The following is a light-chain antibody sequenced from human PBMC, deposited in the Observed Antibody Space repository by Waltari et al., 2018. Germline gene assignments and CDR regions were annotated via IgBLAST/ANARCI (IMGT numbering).Light chain of an antibody. J-gene: IGKJ2*01. V-gene: IGKV3-11*01. Sequence: EIVLTQSPATLSLSPGERATPPCRASQSVSSYLAWYQQKPGQAPRLLIYDASNRATGIPARFSGSGSGTDFTLTISSLEPEDFAVYYCQQRSNWPPGYTFGQGTKLEIK. CDR2: DAS. CDR1: QSVSSY. CDR3: QQRSNWPPGYT.